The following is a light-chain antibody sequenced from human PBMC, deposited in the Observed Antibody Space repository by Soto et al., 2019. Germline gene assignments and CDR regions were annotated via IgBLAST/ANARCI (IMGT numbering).Light chain of an antibody. Sequence: DILLTQSPATLSLSPGERATLSCRASQSVDSSLAWFQQKPGQAPRLLIYDASNRATGIPARFSGGGSGTDFTLTISSLEPEDFAVYYCQQRGSWPQLTFGGGTKVEI. CDR3: QQRGSWPQLT. J-gene: IGKJ4*01. V-gene: IGKV3-11*01. CDR2: DAS. CDR1: QSVDSS.